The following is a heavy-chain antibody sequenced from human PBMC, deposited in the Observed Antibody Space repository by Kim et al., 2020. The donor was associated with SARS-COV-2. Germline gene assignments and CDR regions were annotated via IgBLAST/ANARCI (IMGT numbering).Heavy chain of an antibody. J-gene: IGHJ6*02. Sequence: ASVKVSCKASGYTFTSYAMHWVRQAPGQRLEWMGWINAGNGNTKYSQKFQGRVTITRDTSASTAYMELSSLRSEDTAVYYCARDLAGDYVLYYGMDVWGQGTTVTVSS. CDR3: ARDLAGDYVLYYGMDV. CDR2: INAGNGNT. D-gene: IGHD4-17*01. CDR1: GYTFTSYA. V-gene: IGHV1-3*01.